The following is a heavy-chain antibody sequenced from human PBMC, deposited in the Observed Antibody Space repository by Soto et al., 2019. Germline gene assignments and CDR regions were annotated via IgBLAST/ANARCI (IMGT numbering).Heavy chain of an antibody. V-gene: IGHV3-23*01. D-gene: IGHD2-15*01. CDR3: AKRGSGGWFDP. CDR1: GFTFSSYA. J-gene: IGHJ5*02. CDR2: ISGTGDST. Sequence: EVQLLESGGGLVQPGGSLRLACAASGFTFSSYAMSWVRQAPGKGLEWVSVISGTGDSTYYADSVKGRFTISRDNSKNSVYLQMNSLSAEDTAVYYCAKRGSGGWFDPWGQGSLVTVSS.